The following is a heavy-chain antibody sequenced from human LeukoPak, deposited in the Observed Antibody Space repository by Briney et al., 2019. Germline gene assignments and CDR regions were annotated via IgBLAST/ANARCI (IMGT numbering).Heavy chain of an antibody. CDR1: GIVFSNTV. CDR2: ISGGGERT. CDR3: GKDGGQYSSGPEFDP. V-gene: IGHV3-23*01. Sequence: GGSLRLSCAASGIVFSNTVMNWARQSPGRGLEWVSAISGGGERTFYADSVKGRFTISRDNSKNMVYLQTNSLRADDTAIYYCGKDGGQYSSGPEFDPRGQGALVTVSS. J-gene: IGHJ5*02. D-gene: IGHD6-19*01.